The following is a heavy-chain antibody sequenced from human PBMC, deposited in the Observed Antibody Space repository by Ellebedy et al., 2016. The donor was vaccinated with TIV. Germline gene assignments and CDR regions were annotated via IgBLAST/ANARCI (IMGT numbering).Heavy chain of an antibody. CDR1: GGTFSSYS. CDR3: ARRANGWEPTMGAFDI. Sequence: SVKVSCXASGGTFSSYSLSWVRQAPGQGLEWMGGIIPMFGTANYAQKFQDRVTITADESTRTVYMEMTSLRSEDTAVYYCARRANGWEPTMGAFDIWGQGTVVTVSS. V-gene: IGHV1-69*13. D-gene: IGHD1-26*01. CDR2: IIPMFGTA. J-gene: IGHJ3*02.